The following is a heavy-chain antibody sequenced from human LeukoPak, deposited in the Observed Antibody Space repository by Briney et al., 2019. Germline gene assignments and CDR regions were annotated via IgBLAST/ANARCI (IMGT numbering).Heavy chain of an antibody. D-gene: IGHD6-13*01. CDR1: GFTFSSYE. J-gene: IGHJ4*02. Sequence: GGSLRLSCAASGFTFSSYEMNWVRQAPGKGLEWVSYISSSGDTIYYADSVKGRFTISRDNAKNSLNLQMNSLRAEDTAVYYCARDRWWAAAGVIDYWSQGTLVTVSS. CDR3: ARDRWWAAAGVIDY. V-gene: IGHV3-48*03. CDR2: ISSSGDTI.